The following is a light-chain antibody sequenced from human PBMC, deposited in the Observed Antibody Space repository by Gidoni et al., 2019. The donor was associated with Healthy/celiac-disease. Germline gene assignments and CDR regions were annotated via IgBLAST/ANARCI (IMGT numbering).Light chain of an antibody. J-gene: IGKJ2*01. Sequence: DNHITQSPSSLSASVGDRVTITCQASQDISNYLNWYQQKPGKAPKLLIYDASNLETGVPSRFRGSGSGTDFTFTISSLQPEDIATYYCQQYDNLPLMYTFGQXTKLEIK. CDR1: QDISNY. V-gene: IGKV1-33*01. CDR3: QQYDNLPLMYT. CDR2: DAS.